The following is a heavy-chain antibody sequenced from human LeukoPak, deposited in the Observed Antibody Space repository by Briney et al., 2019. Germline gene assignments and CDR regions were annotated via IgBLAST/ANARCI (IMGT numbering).Heavy chain of an antibody. J-gene: IGHJ5*02. CDR2: IKSKTDGGAT. V-gene: IGHV3-15*01. CDR1: GFTFSNAW. CDR3: TTDRKYGFWSGYYGWFDP. D-gene: IGHD3-3*01. Sequence: GGSLRLSCAASGFTFSNAWMTWVRKAPGKGLEWVGRIKSKTDGGATDYAAPVKGRFTISRDDSKNTLYLQMSSLKTEDTAVYYCTTDRKYGFWSGYYGWFDPWGQGTLVTVSS.